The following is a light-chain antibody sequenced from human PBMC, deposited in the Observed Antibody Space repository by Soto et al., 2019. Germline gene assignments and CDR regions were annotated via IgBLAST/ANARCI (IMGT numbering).Light chain of an antibody. J-gene: IGKJ4*01. Sequence: DIVMSQSPVTLPVTPGEPASISCRSSQSLLNYNGYVYLDWYVQKPGQSPQLLIYLGSNRASGVPDRFSGSVLGTDFTLEISRVEAEDVGIYFCMQALKIPMTFGGGTRVDI. CDR2: LGS. CDR3: MQALKIPMT. CDR1: QSLLNYNGYVY. V-gene: IGKV2-28*01.